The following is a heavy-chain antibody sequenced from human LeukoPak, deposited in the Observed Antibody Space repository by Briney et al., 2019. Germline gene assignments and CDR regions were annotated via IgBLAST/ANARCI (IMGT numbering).Heavy chain of an antibody. J-gene: IGHJ4*02. D-gene: IGHD2/OR15-2a*01. CDR3: ARERVIGGLDY. CDR1: GGSISSYY. Sequence: PSKTLSLTCTVSGGSISSYYWRWIRQPPGKGLEWIGYIYYSGSTNYNPSLKSRVTISVDTSKNQFSLKLSSVTAADTAVYYCARERVIGGLDYWGQGTLVTVSS. CDR2: IYYSGST. V-gene: IGHV4-59*01.